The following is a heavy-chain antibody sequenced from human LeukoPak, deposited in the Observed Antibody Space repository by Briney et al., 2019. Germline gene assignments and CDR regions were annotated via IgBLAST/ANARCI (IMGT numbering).Heavy chain of an antibody. Sequence: GGSLRLSCAASAFTFSNYWMSWVRQAPGKGLEWVANIKEDGSEINYVDSVKGRFTISRDNAKNSLYLQMNSLRVDDTAVYYCARDRGYSTFDYRGQGTLVTVSS. CDR3: ARDRGYSTFDY. J-gene: IGHJ4*02. CDR2: IKEDGSEI. D-gene: IGHD4-23*01. V-gene: IGHV3-7*01. CDR1: AFTFSNYW.